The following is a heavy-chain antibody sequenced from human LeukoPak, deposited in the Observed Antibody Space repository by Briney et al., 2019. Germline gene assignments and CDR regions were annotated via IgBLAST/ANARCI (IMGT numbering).Heavy chain of an antibody. CDR3: ARDRILATYYYDSSGTSGWFDP. Sequence: GASVKVSCKASGYTFTSYGISWVRQAPGQGLEWMGWISAYNGNTNYAQKLQGRVTMTTDTSTSTAYMELRSLRSDDTAVYYCARDRILATYYYDSSGTSGWFDPWGQGTLVTVSS. CDR2: ISAYNGNT. CDR1: GYTFTSYG. J-gene: IGHJ5*02. V-gene: IGHV1-18*01. D-gene: IGHD3-22*01.